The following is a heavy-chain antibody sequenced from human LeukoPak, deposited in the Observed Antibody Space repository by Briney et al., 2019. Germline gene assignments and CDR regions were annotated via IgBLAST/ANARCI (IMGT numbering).Heavy chain of an antibody. D-gene: IGHD1/OR15-1a*01. CDR1: GGSISSGDYY. V-gene: IGHV4-30-4*01. J-gene: IGHJ4*02. CDR3: AREEGTQGFDY. Sequence: SQTLSLICTVSGGSISSGDYYWTWIRQPPGKGLEWIGYIYYSGSTYYNPSLKSRVTILVDTSKNQFSLKLSAVTAADTAVYYCAREEGTQGFDYWGQGTLVTVSS. CDR2: IYYSGST.